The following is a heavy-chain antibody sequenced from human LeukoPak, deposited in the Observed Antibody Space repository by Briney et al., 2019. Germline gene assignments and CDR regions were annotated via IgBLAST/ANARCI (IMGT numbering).Heavy chain of an antibody. V-gene: IGHV4-59*08. CDR3: ASPGGLPPFAMDV. CDR2: NYYTGSA. J-gene: IGHJ6*04. D-gene: IGHD2-15*01. CDR1: GAPITRYY. Sequence: SETLSLTCTVSGAPITRYYWSWIRQPPGKGLEWIGYNYYTGSANYNPSLKSRVSISVDTSKNQFSLRLSSVTAADTAVYYCASPGGLPPFAMDVWGKGTTVPVSS.